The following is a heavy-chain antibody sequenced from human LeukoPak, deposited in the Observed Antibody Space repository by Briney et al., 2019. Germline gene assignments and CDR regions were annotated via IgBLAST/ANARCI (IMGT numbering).Heavy chain of an antibody. CDR2: ISAYNGNI. J-gene: IGHJ4*02. CDR3: ARDLYSGSYWYYFDY. D-gene: IGHD1-26*01. Sequence: GASVKVSCKASGYTFTSYGISWVRQAPGQGLEWMGWISAYNGNINYAQKLQGRVTMTTDTSTSTAYMELRSLRSDDTAVYYCARDLYSGSYWYYFDYWGQGTLVTVSS. CDR1: GYTFTSYG. V-gene: IGHV1-18*01.